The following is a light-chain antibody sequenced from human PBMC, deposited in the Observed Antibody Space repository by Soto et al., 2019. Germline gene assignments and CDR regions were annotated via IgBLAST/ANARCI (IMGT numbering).Light chain of an antibody. V-gene: IGKV3-20*01. Sequence: EIVLTQSPGTLSLSPGERATLSCRARQSISSTYLAWYQKKPGQAPRLLLYGASSRATGIPDRFSGSGSGRDFTLTISRLEPEDSAGYYCQQYGSSSFAFGPGTKVQIK. CDR2: GAS. CDR3: QQYGSSSFA. J-gene: IGKJ3*01. CDR1: QSISSTY.